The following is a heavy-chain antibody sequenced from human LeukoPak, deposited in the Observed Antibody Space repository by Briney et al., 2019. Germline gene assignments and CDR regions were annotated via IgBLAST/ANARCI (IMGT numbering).Heavy chain of an antibody. CDR1: GFTFSGSA. J-gene: IGHJ3*02. V-gene: IGHV3-73*01. Sequence: GGSLKLSCAASGFTFSGSAMHWVRQASGKGLEWVGRIRSKANSYATAYAASVKGRFTISRDDSKNTAYLQMNSLKTEDTAVYYCTLNYYGSGSYHGGLDAFDIWGQGTMVTVSS. CDR2: IRSKANSYAT. D-gene: IGHD3-10*01. CDR3: TLNYYGSGSYHGGLDAFDI.